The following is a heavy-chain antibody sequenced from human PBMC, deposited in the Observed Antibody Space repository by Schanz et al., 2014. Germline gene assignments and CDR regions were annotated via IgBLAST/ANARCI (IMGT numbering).Heavy chain of an antibody. CDR1: GFTFSSYA. CDR3: ARGTDWNLHY. CDR2: IYSGIGA. V-gene: IGHV3-23*03. J-gene: IGHJ4*02. Sequence: VQLVESGGGLVQPGGSLRLSCAASGFTFSSYAMSWVRQAPGKGLEWVSVIYSGIGAYYADSVKGRFTISRDNSKNTLYLQMNSLRAGDTAVYYCARGTDWNLHYWGQGALVTVSS. D-gene: IGHD1-1*01.